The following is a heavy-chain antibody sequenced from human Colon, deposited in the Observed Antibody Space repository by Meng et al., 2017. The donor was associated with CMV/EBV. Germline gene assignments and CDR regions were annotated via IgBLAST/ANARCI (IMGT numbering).Heavy chain of an antibody. J-gene: IGHJ6*02. CDR1: GFTFSSYW. Sequence: SCAASGFTFSSYWMHWVRQAPGKGLVWVSRINSDGSSTSYADSVKGRFTISRDNAKNTLYLQMNSLRAEDTAVYYCAREDIVVVPATVVAYYYYYYGMDVWGQGTTVTVSS. CDR3: AREDIVVVPATVVAYYYYYYGMDV. D-gene: IGHD2-2*01. V-gene: IGHV3-74*01. CDR2: INSDGSST.